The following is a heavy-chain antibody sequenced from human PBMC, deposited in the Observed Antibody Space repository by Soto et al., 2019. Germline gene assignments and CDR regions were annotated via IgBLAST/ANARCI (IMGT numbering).Heavy chain of an antibody. CDR3: VSQRHWARPFES. J-gene: IGHJ4*02. V-gene: IGHV3-74*01. D-gene: IGHD7-27*01. CDR2: INGNADNS. Sequence: EVQLAESGGGLVLTGGSLRLSCAASGFSFVSYWMHWVRQVPGEGLAWVSRINGNADNSDYADSVKGRFTISRDNAMNRLYLQMDSLRADDTGVYYCVSQRHWARPFESWGQGTLVNVSS. CDR1: GFSFVSYW.